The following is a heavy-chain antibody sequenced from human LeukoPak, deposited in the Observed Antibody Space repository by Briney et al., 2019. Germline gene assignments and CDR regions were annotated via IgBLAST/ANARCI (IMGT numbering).Heavy chain of an antibody. CDR2: IIPIFGTA. V-gene: IGHV1-69*05. J-gene: IGHJ6*03. CDR1: GGTFSSYA. Sequence: SVKVSCKASGGTFSSYAISWVRQAPGQGLEWMGGIIPIFGTANYAQKFQGRVTITTDESTSTAYMELSSLRSEDTAVYYCARGVEYCSSTSCSWPYYYYMDVWGKGTTVTVSS. CDR3: ARGVEYCSSTSCSWPYYYYMDV. D-gene: IGHD2-2*01.